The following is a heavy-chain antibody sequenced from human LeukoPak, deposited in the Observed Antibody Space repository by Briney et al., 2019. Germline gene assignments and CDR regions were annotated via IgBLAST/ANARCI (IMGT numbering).Heavy chain of an antibody. CDR2: IYYSGST. V-gene: IGHV4-59*01. CDR3: AREVFRWSGYYYDSSGLDY. Sequence: SETLSLTCTVSGGSISSYYWSWIRQPPGKGLEWIGYIYYSGSTNYNPSLKSRVTISVDTSKNQFSLKLSSVTAADTAVYYCAREVFRWSGYYYDSSGLDYWGQGTLVTVSS. D-gene: IGHD3-22*01. J-gene: IGHJ4*02. CDR1: GGSISSYY.